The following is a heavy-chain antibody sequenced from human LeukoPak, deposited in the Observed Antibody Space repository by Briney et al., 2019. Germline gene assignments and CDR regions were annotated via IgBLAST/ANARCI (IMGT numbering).Heavy chain of an antibody. Sequence: ASVKVSCKASGYTFTSYYMHWVRQAPGQGLEWMGIINPSGGSTSYAQKFQGRVTMTRDTSTSTVYMELSSLRSEDTAVYYCAKENRGPITMIVDWGQGTLVTVSS. CDR2: INPSGGST. D-gene: IGHD3-22*01. CDR3: AKENRGPITMIVD. V-gene: IGHV1-46*01. CDR1: GYTFTSYY. J-gene: IGHJ4*02.